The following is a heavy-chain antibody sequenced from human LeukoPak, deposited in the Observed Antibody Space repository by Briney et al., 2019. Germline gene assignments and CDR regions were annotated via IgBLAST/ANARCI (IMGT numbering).Heavy chain of an antibody. Sequence: GGSLRLSCAASGFTFSRLGMHWVRQAPGKGLEWEAVIWFDGSSTYYADSVKGRFTISRDNSKNMLYLQMNSLRVEDTGVYFCARGDEYSSSPWGQGTLVTVSS. D-gene: IGHD6-6*01. CDR3: ARGDEYSSSP. V-gene: IGHV3-33*01. J-gene: IGHJ4*02. CDR2: IWFDGSST. CDR1: GFTFSRLG.